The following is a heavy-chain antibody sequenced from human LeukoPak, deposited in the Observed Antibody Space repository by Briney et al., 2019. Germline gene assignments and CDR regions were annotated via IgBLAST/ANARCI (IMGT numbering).Heavy chain of an antibody. D-gene: IGHD4-17*01. CDR1: GGSFSGYY. V-gene: IGHV4-34*01. J-gene: IGHJ4*02. Sequence: SETLSLTCAVYGGSFSGYYWSWIRQPPGKGLEWIGEINHSGSTNYNPSLKSRVTISVDTSKNQFSLKLTSVTAADTAVYYCARDPVQSFYGDYGIYWGQGTLVTVSS. CDR3: ARDPVQSFYGDYGIY. CDR2: INHSGST.